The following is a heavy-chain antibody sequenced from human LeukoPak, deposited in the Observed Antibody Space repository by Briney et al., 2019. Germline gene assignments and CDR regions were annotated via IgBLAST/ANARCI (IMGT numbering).Heavy chain of an antibody. J-gene: IGHJ4*02. D-gene: IGHD3-10*01. CDR3: ARETPRGGRYYFDY. V-gene: IGHV3-74*03. CDR1: GFTFSGYW. CDR2: TNPDGSTT. Sequence: PGGSLRLSCAASGFTFSGYWMHWVRQAPGKGLVWVARTNPDGSTTTYVDSVKGRFTISRDKAKSTLYLQMNSLRAEDTGLYYCARETPRGGRYYFDYWGKGALVTVSS.